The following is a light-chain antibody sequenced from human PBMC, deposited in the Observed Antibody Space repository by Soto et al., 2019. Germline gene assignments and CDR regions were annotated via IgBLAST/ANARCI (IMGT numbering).Light chain of an antibody. J-gene: IGKJ2*01. CDR3: QQRSNWPMYT. CDR1: QSVSSY. CDR2: DAS. Sequence: EIVLTQAPATLSLSPWERATLSCRASQSVSSYLAWYQQKTGQAPRLLIYDASNRATGIPARFSVSGSGTDLTLTISSLEPEDFAVYYCQQRSNWPMYTFGQGTKLEIK. V-gene: IGKV3-11*01.